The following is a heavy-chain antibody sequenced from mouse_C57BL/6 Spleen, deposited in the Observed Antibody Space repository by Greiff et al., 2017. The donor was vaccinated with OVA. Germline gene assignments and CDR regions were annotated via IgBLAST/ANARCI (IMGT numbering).Heavy chain of an antibody. CDR1: GYTFTEYT. D-gene: IGHD3-2*02. J-gene: IGHJ3*01. CDR2: FYPGRGRH. V-gene: IGHV1-62-2*01. Sequence: QVHVKQSGAELVKPGASVKLSCKASGYTFTEYTIHWVKQRSGQGLEWIGWFYPGRGRHTYNEKFKDKATLTAYKSSSTVYMELSRWTSEDSACYFCARHEEAQAPFAYWGQGTLVTVSA. CDR3: ARHEEAQAPFAY.